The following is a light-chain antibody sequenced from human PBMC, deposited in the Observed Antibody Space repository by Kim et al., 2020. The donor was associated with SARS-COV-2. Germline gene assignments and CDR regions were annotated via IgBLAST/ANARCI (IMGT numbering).Light chain of an antibody. CDR1: QSVSIS. J-gene: IGKJ1*01. V-gene: IGKV3-15*01. Sequence: VSPGAPPTLSCRASQSVSISVAWYQQKPGQAPRLLIYGASTRATGIPARFSGSGSGTDFTLTISSLQSEDLAVYHCQQYDDWPPWTFGQRTKLEI. CDR3: QQYDDWPPWT. CDR2: GAS.